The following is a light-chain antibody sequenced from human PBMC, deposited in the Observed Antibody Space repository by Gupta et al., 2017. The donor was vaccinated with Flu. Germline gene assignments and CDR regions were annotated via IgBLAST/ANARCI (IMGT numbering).Light chain of an antibody. CDR2: KVT. CDR3: SSYAGNNNFWV. V-gene: IGLV2-8*01. J-gene: IGLJ3*02. CDR1: TTGAGGDNN. Sequence: NGNTTGAGGDNNVLADHHNPYQAPKLIIYKVTRRPSGVPDRFSASKSGTTASLTITGLQPEDEADYYCSSYAGNNNFWVFGGGTKVTVL.